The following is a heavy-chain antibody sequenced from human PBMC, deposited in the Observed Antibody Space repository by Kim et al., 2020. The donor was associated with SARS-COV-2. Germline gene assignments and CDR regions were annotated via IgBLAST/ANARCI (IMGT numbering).Heavy chain of an antibody. Sequence: PPTKIRVTISVDTSKNQFSRKLSSVTAADTAVYYCARARITMIVVVKYFDYWGQGTLVTVSS. V-gene: IGHV4-31*02. D-gene: IGHD3-22*01. CDR3: ARARITMIVVVKYFDY. J-gene: IGHJ4*02.